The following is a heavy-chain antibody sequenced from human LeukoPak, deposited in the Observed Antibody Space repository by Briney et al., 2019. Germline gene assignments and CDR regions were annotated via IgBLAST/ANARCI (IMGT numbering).Heavy chain of an antibody. J-gene: IGHJ4*02. Sequence: GGSLRLSCAASGFTFSSYSMNWARQAPGKGLEWVSSISSSSSYIYYADSVKGRFTISRDNAKNSLYLQMNSLRAEDTAVYYCASVWSAYYSIYWGQGTLVTVSS. CDR1: GFTFSSYS. CDR3: ASVWSAYYSIY. D-gene: IGHD3-3*01. V-gene: IGHV3-21*01. CDR2: ISSSSSYI.